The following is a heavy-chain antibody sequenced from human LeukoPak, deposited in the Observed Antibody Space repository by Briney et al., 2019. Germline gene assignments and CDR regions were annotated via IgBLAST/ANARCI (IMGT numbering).Heavy chain of an antibody. J-gene: IGHJ4*02. CDR2: IYYSGST. CDR1: GGSLSSSSYY. Sequence: PSETLSLTCTVSGGSLSSSSYYWGWIRQPPGKGLEWIGSIYYSGSTNYNPSLKSRVTMSVDTSKNQFSLKLSSVTAADTAVYYCARYSLREKIFDYWGQGTLVTVSS. CDR3: ARYSLREKIFDY. V-gene: IGHV4-39*07. D-gene: IGHD3-16*01.